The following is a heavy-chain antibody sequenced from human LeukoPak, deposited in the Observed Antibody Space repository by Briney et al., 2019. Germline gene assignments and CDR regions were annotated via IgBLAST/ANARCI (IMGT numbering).Heavy chain of an antibody. Sequence: SETLSLTCAVYGGSFSGYYWSWIRQPPGKGLEWIGEINHSGSTNYNPSLKSRVTISVDTSKNQFSLKLSSVTAADTAVYCCARGPRLWFGELSKYYFDYWGQGTLVTVSS. CDR1: GGSFSGYY. D-gene: IGHD3-10*01. V-gene: IGHV4-34*01. CDR2: INHSGST. CDR3: ARGPRLWFGELSKYYFDY. J-gene: IGHJ4*02.